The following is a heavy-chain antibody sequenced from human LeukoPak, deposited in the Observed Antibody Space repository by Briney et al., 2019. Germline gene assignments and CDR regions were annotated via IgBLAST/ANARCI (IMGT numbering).Heavy chain of an antibody. CDR1: GYTFTSYG. J-gene: IGHJ4*02. D-gene: IGHD3-22*01. Sequence: ASVKVSCKASGYTFTSYGISWVRQAPGQGLEWMGWISAYNGNTNYAQKLQGRVTMTTDTSTSAAYMELRSLRSDDTAVYYCARDRRASGYPNFDYWGQGTLVTVSS. V-gene: IGHV1-18*01. CDR2: ISAYNGNT. CDR3: ARDRRASGYPNFDY.